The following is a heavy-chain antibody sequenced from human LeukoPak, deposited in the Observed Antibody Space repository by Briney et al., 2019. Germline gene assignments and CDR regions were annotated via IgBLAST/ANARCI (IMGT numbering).Heavy chain of an antibody. CDR2: IIPILGIA. CDR1: GGTFSSYA. D-gene: IGHD3-22*01. CDR3: ARDAYYYDSSGYSYY. J-gene: IGHJ4*02. V-gene: IGHV1-69*04. Sequence: ASVKVSCKASGGTFSSYAISWVRQAPGQGLEWMGRIIPILGIANYAQKFQGRVTITADKSTSTAYMELSSLRSEDTAVYYCARDAYYYDSSGYSYYWGQGTLVTVSS.